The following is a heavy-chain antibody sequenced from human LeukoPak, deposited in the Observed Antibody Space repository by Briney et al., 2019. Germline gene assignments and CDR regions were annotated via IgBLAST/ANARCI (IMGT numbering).Heavy chain of an antibody. CDR3: SRDMSPAMDV. D-gene: IGHD3-10*02. J-gene: IGHJ6*04. V-gene: IGHV3-30*04. Sequence: GGSLRLSCAASGFTFSTYAMHWVRQAPGKWLEWVAVISYDGSNKYYADSVKGRFTISRDISKNTLYLQMNSLRAEDTAMYYCSRDMSPAMDVWGKGTTVTVSS. CDR2: ISYDGSNK. CDR1: GFTFSTYA.